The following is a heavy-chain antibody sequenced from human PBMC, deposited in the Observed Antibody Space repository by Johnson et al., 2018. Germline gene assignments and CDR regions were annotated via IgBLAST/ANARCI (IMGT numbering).Heavy chain of an antibody. CDR1: GYSFTSYW. V-gene: IGHV5-51*01. D-gene: IGHD2-8*01. Sequence: EVQLVESGAEVKKPGESLKISCKGSGYSFTSYWIGWVRQMPGKGLEWMGIIYPGDSDTRYSPSFQGQVTISADKSITTPYLQWSSLKASDTAMYYCARLVGDCTNGVCPHYYYYYGMDVWGQGTTVTGSS. J-gene: IGHJ6*02. CDR2: IYPGDSDT. CDR3: ARLVGDCTNGVCPHYYYYYGMDV.